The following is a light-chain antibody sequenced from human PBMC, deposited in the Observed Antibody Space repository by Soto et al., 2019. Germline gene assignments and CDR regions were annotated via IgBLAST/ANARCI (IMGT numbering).Light chain of an antibody. CDR1: QSVDSR. J-gene: IGKJ1*01. V-gene: IGKV1-5*03. Sequence: DIQMTQSPSTLSASRGDRVTITCRASQSVDSRLAWYQQQPGKAPKLLIYKASSLQTGVPSRFSGSGSGTEFTLTISSLQPDDFATYYCQHYNDYSRVFGQGTKVEIK. CDR3: QHYNDYSRV. CDR2: KAS.